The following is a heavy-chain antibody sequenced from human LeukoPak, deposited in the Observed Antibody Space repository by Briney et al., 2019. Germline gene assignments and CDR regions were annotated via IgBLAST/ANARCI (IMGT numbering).Heavy chain of an antibody. D-gene: IGHD3-22*01. CDR3: AKAGIVVVITTFYFDY. Sequence: GGSLRLSCAASGFTFDDYAMHWVRQAPGKGLEWVSAISGSGGSTYYADSVKGRFTISRDNSKNTLYLQMNSLRAEDTAVYYCAKAGIVVVITTFYFDYWGQGTLVTVSS. J-gene: IGHJ4*02. CDR1: GFTFDDYA. CDR2: ISGSGGST. V-gene: IGHV3-23*01.